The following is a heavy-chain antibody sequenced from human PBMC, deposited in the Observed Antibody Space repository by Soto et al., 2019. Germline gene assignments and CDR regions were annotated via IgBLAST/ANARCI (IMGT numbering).Heavy chain of an antibody. CDR2: ISGSGGST. Sequence: GASLRLSCAASGFTFSSYAMSWVRQAPGKGLEWVSAISGSGGSTYYADSVKGRFTISRDNSKNTLYLQMNSLRAEDTAVYYCAKVHLGELSFPFDYWGQGTLVTVSS. D-gene: IGHD3-16*02. V-gene: IGHV3-23*01. CDR3: AKVHLGELSFPFDY. CDR1: GFTFSSYA. J-gene: IGHJ4*02.